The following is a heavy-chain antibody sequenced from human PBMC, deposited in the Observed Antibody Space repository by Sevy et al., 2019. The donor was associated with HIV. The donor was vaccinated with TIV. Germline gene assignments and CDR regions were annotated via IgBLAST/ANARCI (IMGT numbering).Heavy chain of an antibody. D-gene: IGHD4-17*01. V-gene: IGHV3-11*01. CDR1: GFTLSDYY. CDR3: TRDHVKDGDLGDYYYYAMDV. J-gene: IGHJ6*02. Sequence: GGSLRLSCAASGFTLSDYYMSWIRQAPGKGLQWISYISSNSDTIYYADSVKGRFTISRDNAKNSLYLKMSSLRAEDTAVYYCTRDHVKDGDLGDYYYYAMDVWGQGTTVTVSS. CDR2: ISSNSDTI.